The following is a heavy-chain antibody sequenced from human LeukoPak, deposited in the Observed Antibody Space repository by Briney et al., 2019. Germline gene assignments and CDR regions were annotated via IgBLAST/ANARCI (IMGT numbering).Heavy chain of an antibody. CDR1: GASVINYY. CDR3: ARGDSITMVRGVVTDFDY. Sequence: SETLSLTCTVSGASVINYYWSWIRQPPGKGLEWIGNAHYSGDANYNPSLRSRVTISPDTSKNQFSLRLTSVTAADTAVYYCARGDSITMVRGVVTDFDYWGQGTLVTVSS. D-gene: IGHD3-10*01. CDR2: AHYSGDA. V-gene: IGHV4-59*02. J-gene: IGHJ4*02.